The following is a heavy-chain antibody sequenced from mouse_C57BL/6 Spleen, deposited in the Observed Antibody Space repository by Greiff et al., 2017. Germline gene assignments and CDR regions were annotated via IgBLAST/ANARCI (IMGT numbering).Heavy chain of an antibody. CDR2: IRLKSDNYAT. CDR1: GFTFSNYW. J-gene: IGHJ3*01. V-gene: IGHV6-3*01. D-gene: IGHD2-3*01. Sequence: EVQGVESGGGLVQPGGSMKLSCVASGFTFSNYWMNWVRQSPEKGLEWVAQIRLKSDNYATHYAESVKGRFTISRDDSKSSVYLQMNNLRAEDTGIYYCTVYDGYWFAYWGQGTLVTVSA. CDR3: TVYDGYWFAY.